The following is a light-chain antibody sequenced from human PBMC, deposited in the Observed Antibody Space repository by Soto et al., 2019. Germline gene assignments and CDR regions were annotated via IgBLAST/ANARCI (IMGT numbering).Light chain of an antibody. CDR3: QKYNNWPIT. Sequence: EIVMTHSPATLSVSPLEIATLSCSASQSVSSNLAWYQQKPGQAPRLLIYGASTRATGIPARFSGSGSGTEFTLTISSLQSEDFAVYYCQKYNNWPITFGQGTRLEIK. V-gene: IGKV3-15*01. CDR2: GAS. J-gene: IGKJ5*01. CDR1: QSVSSN.